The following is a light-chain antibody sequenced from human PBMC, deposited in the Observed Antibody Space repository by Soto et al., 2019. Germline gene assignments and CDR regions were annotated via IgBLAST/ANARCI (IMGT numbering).Light chain of an antibody. CDR1: QSVDSRF. Sequence: EVVMRQSPATLSVSPGEGATLSCRASQSVDSRFLAWYQQKRGQTPRLLIYGASSRAFGNPDRFSGSGYGTDFTLTIIRLEPEDFAVYYCQLYDNSPPRLTLGPGTKVDIK. CDR2: GAS. CDR3: QLYDNSPPRLT. J-gene: IGKJ3*01. V-gene: IGKV3-20*01.